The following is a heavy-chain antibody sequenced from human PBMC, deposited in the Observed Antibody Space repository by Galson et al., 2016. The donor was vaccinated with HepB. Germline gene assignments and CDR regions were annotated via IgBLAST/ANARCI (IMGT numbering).Heavy chain of an antibody. CDR3: ARDRRPAGAFKSDRVGAADY. V-gene: IGHV3-66*01. J-gene: IGHJ4*02. D-gene: IGHD1-26*01. CDR1: GFTVSNNY. Sequence: SLRLSCAASGFTVSNNYMRWVRQAPGKGLEWVSLIYSGGSTYYADSVKGRFTISRDHSKNTLYLQMNSLRGEDTAVYYCARDRRPAGAFKSDRVGAADYWGQGTLVSVSS. CDR2: IYSGGST.